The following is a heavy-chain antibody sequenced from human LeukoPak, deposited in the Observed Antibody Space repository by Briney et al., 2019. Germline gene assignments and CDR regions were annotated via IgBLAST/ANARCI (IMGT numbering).Heavy chain of an antibody. CDR1: GGSFSGYY. J-gene: IGHJ4*02. CDR2: INHSGST. D-gene: IGHD3-10*01. CDR3: ARAITMVQGVIMDYFDY. V-gene: IGHV4-34*01. Sequence: SETLSLTCAVYGGSFSGYYWSWIRQPPGKGLEWIGEINHSGSTSYDPSLKSRVTISVDTSKNQFSLKLSSVTAADTAVYYCARAITMVQGVIMDYFDYWGQGALVTVSS.